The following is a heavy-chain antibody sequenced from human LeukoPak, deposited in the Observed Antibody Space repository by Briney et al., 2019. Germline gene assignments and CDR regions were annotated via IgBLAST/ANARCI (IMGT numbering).Heavy chain of an antibody. CDR1: GDSIGTYY. D-gene: IGHD2-8*01. CDR2: VYYSGLT. J-gene: IGHJ2*01. CDR3: ARDMYREYFDL. Sequence: SSETLSLTCTVSGDSIGTYYWTWIRQPPGKGLQWIGHVYYSGLTNYNPSLKSRVTISLDTSKKQFSLRLTSVTAADTAVYFCARDMYREYFDLWGRGTLVEVSS. V-gene: IGHV4-59*01.